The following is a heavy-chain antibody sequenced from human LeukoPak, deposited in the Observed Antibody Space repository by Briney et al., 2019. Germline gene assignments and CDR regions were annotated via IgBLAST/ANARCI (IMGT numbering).Heavy chain of an antibody. CDR2: ISYDGSNK. V-gene: IGHV3-30*03. J-gene: IGHJ4*02. CDR3: ARERYDYSNYELDY. D-gene: IGHD4-11*01. Sequence: QPGGSLRLSCAASGFTFTSYYMHWVRQAPGKGLEWVAVISYDGSNKYYADSVKGRFTISRDNSKNTLYLQMNSLRAEDTAVYYCARERYDYSNYELDYWGQGTLVTVSS. CDR1: GFTFTSYY.